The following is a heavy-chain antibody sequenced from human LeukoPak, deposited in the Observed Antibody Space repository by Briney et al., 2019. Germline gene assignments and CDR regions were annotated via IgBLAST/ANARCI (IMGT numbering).Heavy chain of an antibody. CDR1: GFTFSVYG. CDR2: ISSSTSTI. D-gene: IGHD2-2*01. J-gene: IGHJ6*03. V-gene: IGHV3-48*01. Sequence: GGSLRLSCAASGFTFSVYGMNWVRQAPGKGLEWISYISSSTSTINYADSVKGRFTISRDNANNSLFLQMHSLGVEDTAVYYCARPREPYCSSTSCHYYYYYYMDVWGKGTTVTVSS. CDR3: ARPREPYCSSTSCHYYYYYYMDV.